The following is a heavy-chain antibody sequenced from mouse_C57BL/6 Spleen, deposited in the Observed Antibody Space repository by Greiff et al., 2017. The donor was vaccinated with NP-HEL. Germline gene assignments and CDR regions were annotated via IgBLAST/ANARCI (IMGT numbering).Heavy chain of an antibody. Sequence: DVQLVESGGGLVKPGGSLKLSCAASGFTFSSYAMSWVRQTPEKRLEWVATISDGGSYTYYPDNVKGRFTISRDNAKNNLYLQMSHLKSEDTAMYYCARSPYYYGSSYGFAYWGQGTLVTVSA. CDR1: GFTFSSYA. J-gene: IGHJ3*01. D-gene: IGHD1-1*01. CDR3: ARSPYYYGSSYGFAY. CDR2: ISDGGSYT. V-gene: IGHV5-4*01.